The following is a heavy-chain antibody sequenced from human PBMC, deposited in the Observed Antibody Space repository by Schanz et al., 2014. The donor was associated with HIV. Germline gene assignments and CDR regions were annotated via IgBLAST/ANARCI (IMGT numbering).Heavy chain of an antibody. Sequence: EVQLLDSGGGLVQPGGSLRLSCVASGFTFSSYGMHWVRQAPGKGLEWVARSRVKSDSYATEYAASVTGRFTISRDDSKNSVYLQMNSLNIEDTAVYYCRGYRFYYGVDFWGQGTTVTVS. CDR3: RGYRFYYGVDF. D-gene: IGHD5-18*01. V-gene: IGHV3-72*01. CDR1: GFTFSSYG. J-gene: IGHJ6*02. CDR2: SRVKSDSYAT.